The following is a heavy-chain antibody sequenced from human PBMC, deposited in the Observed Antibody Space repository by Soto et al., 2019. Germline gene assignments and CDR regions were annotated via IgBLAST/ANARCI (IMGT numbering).Heavy chain of an antibody. V-gene: IGHV3-74*01. Sequence: GGSLRLSCAASGFTFSSYWMHWVRQAPGKGLVRVSRINSDGSSTSYADSVKGRFTISRDNAKNTLYLQMNSLRAEDTAVYYCARDPTPKKAYYYYGMDVWGQGTTVTVSS. CDR2: INSDGSST. J-gene: IGHJ6*02. CDR1: GFTFSSYW. CDR3: ARDPTPKKAYYYYGMDV.